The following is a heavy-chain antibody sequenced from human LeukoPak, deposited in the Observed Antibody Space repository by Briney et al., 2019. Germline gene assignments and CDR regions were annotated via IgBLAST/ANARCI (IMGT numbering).Heavy chain of an antibody. Sequence: GGSLRLSCAASGFTFSNFWMSWVRQAPGKGLEWVSSISSSSSYIYYADSVKGRFTISRDNAKNSLYLQMNSLRAEDTAVYYCITEPPMDFFVVVPAWGQGTLVTVSS. J-gene: IGHJ5*02. CDR3: ITEPPMDFFVVVPA. V-gene: IGHV3-21*01. CDR2: ISSSSSYI. D-gene: IGHD2-2*01. CDR1: GFTFSNFW.